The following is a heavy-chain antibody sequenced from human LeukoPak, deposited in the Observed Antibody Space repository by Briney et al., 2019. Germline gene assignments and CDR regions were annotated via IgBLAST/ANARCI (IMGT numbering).Heavy chain of an antibody. D-gene: IGHD5-24*01. Sequence: PSETLSLTCAVYGGPFSGYYWSWIRQPPGKGLEWIGEINHSGGTNYNPSLKSRVTISVDTSKNQFSLKLSSVTAADTAVYYCARASRDGYNLYYYYYYMDVWGKGTTVTISS. J-gene: IGHJ6*03. CDR3: ARASRDGYNLYYYYYYMDV. CDR1: GGPFSGYY. CDR2: INHSGGT. V-gene: IGHV4-34*01.